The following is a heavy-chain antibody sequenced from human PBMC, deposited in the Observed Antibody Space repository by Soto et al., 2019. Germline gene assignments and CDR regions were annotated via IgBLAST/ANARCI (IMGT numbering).Heavy chain of an antibody. CDR1: GGTFSSYA. CDR2: IIPTFGTA. Sequence: SVKVSCKASGGTFSSYAISWVRQAPGQGLEWMGGIIPTFGTANYAQKFQGRVTITADESTSTAYMELSSLRSEDTAVYYCARTYYDSSGYYSGLNYYFDYWGQGTMVTV. D-gene: IGHD3-22*01. CDR3: ARTYYDSSGYYSGLNYYFDY. J-gene: IGHJ4*02. V-gene: IGHV1-69*13.